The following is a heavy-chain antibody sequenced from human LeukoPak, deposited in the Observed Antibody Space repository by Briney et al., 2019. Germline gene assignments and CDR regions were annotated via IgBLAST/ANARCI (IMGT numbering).Heavy chain of an antibody. D-gene: IGHD3-22*01. J-gene: IGHJ4*02. CDR2: ISNSGSTR. CDR3: ARDLQFYYDSSGYYYPSHYFDY. V-gene: IGHV3-48*04. Sequence: PGGSLRLSCAASGFTFSSYGMHWVRQAPGKGLEWVSYISNSGSTRYYADSVKGRFTISRDNAKNSLYLQMNSLRAEDTAVYYCARDLQFYYDSSGYYYPSHYFDYWGQGTLVTVSS. CDR1: GFTFSSYG.